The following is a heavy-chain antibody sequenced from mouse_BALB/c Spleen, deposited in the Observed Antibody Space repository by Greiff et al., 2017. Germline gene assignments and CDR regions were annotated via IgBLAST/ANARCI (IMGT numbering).Heavy chain of an antibody. Sequence: VQLQQSGAELVRPGSSVKISCKASGYAFSSYWMNWVKQRPGQGLEWIGQIYPGDGDTNYNGKFKGKATLTADKSSSTAYMQLSSLTSEDSAVYYCAKGPPYYGSSYWYFDVGGAGTTVTVSS. V-gene: IGHV1-80*01. J-gene: IGHJ1*01. CDR2: IYPGDGDT. CDR3: AKGPPYYGSSYWYFDV. CDR1: GYAFSSYW. D-gene: IGHD1-1*01.